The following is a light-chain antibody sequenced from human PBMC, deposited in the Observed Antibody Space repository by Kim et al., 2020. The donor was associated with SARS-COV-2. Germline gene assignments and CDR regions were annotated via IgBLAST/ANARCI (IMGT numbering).Light chain of an antibody. V-gene: IGKV1-6*01. CDR1: QGIRND. Sequence: AIQMTQSPSSLSASVGDRVTITCRASQGIRNDLGWYQQKPGKAPKLLIYAASTLESGVPSRFSGSGSGTDFTLTISSLQPDDFATYYCQEYKSDSWTFGQGTKVDIK. CDR2: AAS. CDR3: QEYKSDSWT. J-gene: IGKJ1*01.